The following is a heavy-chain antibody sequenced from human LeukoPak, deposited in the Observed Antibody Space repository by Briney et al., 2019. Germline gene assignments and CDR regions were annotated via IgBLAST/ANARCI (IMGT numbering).Heavy chain of an antibody. Sequence: SQTLSLTCAVSGGSISSGGYSWSWIRQPPGKGLEWIGYIYHSGSTYYNPSLKSRVTISVDRSKNQFSLKLSSVTAADTAVYYCARALLWFDPWGQGTLVTVSS. CDR3: ARALLWFDP. CDR2: IYHSGST. J-gene: IGHJ5*02. CDR1: GGSISSGGYS. V-gene: IGHV4-30-2*01. D-gene: IGHD1-26*01.